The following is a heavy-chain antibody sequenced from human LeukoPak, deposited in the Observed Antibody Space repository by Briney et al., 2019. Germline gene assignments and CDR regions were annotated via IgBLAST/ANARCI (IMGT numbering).Heavy chain of an antibody. D-gene: IGHD1-26*01. V-gene: IGHV4-31*03. CDR2: IYYSGST. Sequence: PSETLSLTCTVSGGSISSGGYYWSWIRQHPGKGLEWIGYIYYSGSTYYNPSLKSRVTISVDTSKNQFSLKLSSVTAADTAVYYCARSISDGTYHSDYWGQGTLVTVSS. CDR3: ARSISDGTYHSDY. J-gene: IGHJ4*02. CDR1: GGSISSGGYY.